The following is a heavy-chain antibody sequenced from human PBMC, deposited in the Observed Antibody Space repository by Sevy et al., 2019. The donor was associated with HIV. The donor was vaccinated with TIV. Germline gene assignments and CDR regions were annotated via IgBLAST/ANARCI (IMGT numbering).Heavy chain of an antibody. D-gene: IGHD6-19*01. CDR1: GGSVTSDSYY. V-gene: IGHV4-61*01. CDR2: MFYTGST. J-gene: IGHJ6*02. CDR3: ARSGGLTDYGMDV. Sequence: SETLSLTCTVSGGSVTSDSYYWTWIRQPPGKGLECLGYMFYTGSTNYNPSLMSRVTISVDTSKNQFSLKLSSVTAADTAVYYCARSGGLTDYGMDVWGQGTTVTVS.